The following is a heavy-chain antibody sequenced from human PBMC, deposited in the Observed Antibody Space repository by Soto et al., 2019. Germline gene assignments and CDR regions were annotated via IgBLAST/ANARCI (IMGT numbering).Heavy chain of an antibody. J-gene: IGHJ4*02. CDR2: ISGSGGST. CDR1: GFTFSSYA. CDR3: AKRNRGGAVREYSGYEPFDY. Sequence: EVQLLESGGGLVQPGGSLRLSCAASGFTFSSYAMSWVRQAPGKGLEWVSAISGSGGSTYYADSVKGRFTISRDNSKNTLYLQMNILRAEDTAVYYCAKRNRGGAVREYSGYEPFDYWGQGTLFTVSS. V-gene: IGHV3-23*01. D-gene: IGHD5-12*01.